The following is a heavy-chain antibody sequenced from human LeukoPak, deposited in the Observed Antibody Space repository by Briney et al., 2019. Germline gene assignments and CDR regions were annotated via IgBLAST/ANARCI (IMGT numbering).Heavy chain of an antibody. CDR3: ARDRMVRGVIIPHYYYGMDV. D-gene: IGHD3-10*01. J-gene: IGHJ6*02. V-gene: IGHV3-53*01. Sequence: GGSLRLSCAASGFTFSSYSLNWVRQAPGKGLEWVSVIYSGGSTYYADSVKGRFTISRDNSKNTLYLQMNSLRAEDTAVYYCARDRMVRGVIIPHYYYGMDVWGQGTTVTVSS. CDR2: IYSGGST. CDR1: GFTFSSYS.